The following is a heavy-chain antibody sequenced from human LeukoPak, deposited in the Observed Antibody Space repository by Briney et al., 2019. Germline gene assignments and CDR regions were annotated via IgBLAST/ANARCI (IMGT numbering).Heavy chain of an antibody. V-gene: IGHV3-48*03. CDR3: ARVYHTGYYYYMDV. D-gene: IGHD1-1*01. J-gene: IGHJ6*03. CDR1: GFTFRDYE. CDR2: ISGSGRTI. Sequence: PGGSLRLSRAAPGFTFRDYEMNWVRKGPGKGLEWVSYISGSGRTIYYADSVKGRFTISRDSAKNSLYLQMNSLRAEDTAVYYCARVYHTGYYYYMDVWGRGTTVTVSS.